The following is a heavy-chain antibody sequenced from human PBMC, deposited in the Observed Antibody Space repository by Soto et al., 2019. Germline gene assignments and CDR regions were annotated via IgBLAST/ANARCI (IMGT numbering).Heavy chain of an antibody. V-gene: IGHV3-15*01. Sequence: EVQLVESGGGLVKPGESLRLSCAASEFSFTSAWMSWVRQAPGKGLEWVGRILSKAHGGTADYAAPVKGRFTISRDDSKNTLYLQMNSLKTEDTAVYYCTTDLEGSLPGDWGHWGQGTLIAVSS. CDR2: ILSKAHGGTA. J-gene: IGHJ1*01. CDR3: TTDLEGSLPGDWGH. D-gene: IGHD3-16*01. CDR1: EFSFTSAW.